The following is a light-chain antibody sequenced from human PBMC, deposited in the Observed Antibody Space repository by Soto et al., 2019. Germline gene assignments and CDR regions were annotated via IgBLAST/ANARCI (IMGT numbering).Light chain of an antibody. V-gene: IGLV1-47*01. CDR3: ASWDYSLSGCV. CDR1: SSNIGSNF. CDR2: RNI. Sequence: QSVLTQPPSASGTPGQRVTISCSGSSSNIGSNFVYWYQQFPGTAPKLLIYRNIQRPSGVPDRFSGSKSGTSASLAISGLPSEDEADYFCASWDYSLSGCVFGGGTMLNVL. J-gene: IGLJ3*02.